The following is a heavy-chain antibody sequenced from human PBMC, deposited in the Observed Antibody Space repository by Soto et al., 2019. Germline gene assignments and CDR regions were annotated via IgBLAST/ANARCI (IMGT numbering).Heavy chain of an antibody. V-gene: IGHV4-31*03. CDR2: IYYSGST. CDR1: GGSISSGGYY. Sequence: PSETLSLTCPVSGGSISSGGYYWSWIRQHPGKGLEWIGYIYYSGSTYYNPSLKSRVTISVDTSKNQFSLKLSSVTAADTAVYYCARDDYGGNYHYWGQGTLVTVSS. CDR3: ARDDYGGNYHY. J-gene: IGHJ4*02. D-gene: IGHD4-17*01.